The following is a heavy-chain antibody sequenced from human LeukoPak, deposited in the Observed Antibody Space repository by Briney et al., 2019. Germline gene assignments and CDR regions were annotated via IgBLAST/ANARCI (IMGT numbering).Heavy chain of an antibody. CDR1: GFTFSSYA. Sequence: GGSLRLSCAASGFTFSSYAMHWVRQAPGKGLEWVAVISYDGSNKYYADSVKGRFTISRDNSKNTLYLQMNSLRAEDTAVYYCARDDYYVWGSCRSLRNPDFDYWGQGTLVTVSS. CDR2: ISYDGSNK. V-gene: IGHV3-30-3*01. CDR3: ARDDYYVWGSCRSLRNPDFDY. D-gene: IGHD3-16*02. J-gene: IGHJ4*02.